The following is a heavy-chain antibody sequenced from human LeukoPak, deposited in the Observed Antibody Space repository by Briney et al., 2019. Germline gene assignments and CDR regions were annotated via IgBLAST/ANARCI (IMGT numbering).Heavy chain of an antibody. V-gene: IGHV4-34*01. CDR3: ARDINAYGGYDFWSGYYSLQFDY. D-gene: IGHD3-3*01. CDR1: GGSFSGYY. CDR2: INHSRST. Sequence: KASETLSLTCAVYGGSFSGYYWSWIRQPPRKRLEWIGEINHSRSTNYNPSLRSRVTISVDTSKNQFSLKLSSVTAADTAVYYCARDINAYGGYDFWSGYYSLQFDYWGQGTLVTVSS. J-gene: IGHJ4*02.